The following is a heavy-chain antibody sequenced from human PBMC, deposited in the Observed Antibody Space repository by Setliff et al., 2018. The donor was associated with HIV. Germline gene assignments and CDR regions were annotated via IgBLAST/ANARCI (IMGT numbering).Heavy chain of an antibody. Sequence: PSETLSLTCSVSGYSITNGYYWGWIRQPPGKGLEWVGSIYHDGSTYYNPSLRSRVTISVDTSKNQFSLKLSSVTAADTAVYYCAGYYGSGTYHRWFDPWGQGTPVTVSS. V-gene: IGHV4-38-2*02. J-gene: IGHJ5*02. CDR3: AGYYGSGTYHRWFDP. CDR1: GYSITNGYY. D-gene: IGHD3-10*01. CDR2: IYHDGST.